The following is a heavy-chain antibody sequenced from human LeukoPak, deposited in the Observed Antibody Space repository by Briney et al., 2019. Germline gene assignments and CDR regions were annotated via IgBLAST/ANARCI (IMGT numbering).Heavy chain of an antibody. CDR3: ARGGFIVVVPAAMADGHYYYGMDV. D-gene: IGHD2-2*01. CDR2: INHSGST. J-gene: IGHJ6*02. V-gene: IGHV4-34*01. CDR1: GGSFSGYY. Sequence: SETLSLTCAVYGGSFSGYYWSWIRQPPGKGLEWIGEINHSGSTNYNPSLKSRVTISVDTSKNQFSLKLSSVTAADTAAYYCARGGFIVVVPAAMADGHYYYGMDVWGQGTTVTVSS.